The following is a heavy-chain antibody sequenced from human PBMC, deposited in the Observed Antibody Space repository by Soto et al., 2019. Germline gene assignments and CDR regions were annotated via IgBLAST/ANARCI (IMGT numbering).Heavy chain of an antibody. J-gene: IGHJ4*02. Sequence: HVQLVQSGAEVKKPGASVKVSYNASGYTFTSYDIKWVRQATGQGLEWMGWMNPNSGNTGYAQKFQGRVTMTRHTSIRTADMELSSLRSEDTAVYYCARTLYCDNVDYWGQGTLVTVSS. CDR2: MNPNSGNT. D-gene: IGHD4-17*01. CDR1: GYTFTSYD. CDR3: ARTLYCDNVDY. V-gene: IGHV1-8*01.